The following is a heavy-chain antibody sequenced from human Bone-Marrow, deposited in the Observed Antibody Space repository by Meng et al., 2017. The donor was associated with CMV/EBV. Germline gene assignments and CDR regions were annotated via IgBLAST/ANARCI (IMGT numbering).Heavy chain of an antibody. CDR2: IWYDGSNK. V-gene: IGHV3-33*06. J-gene: IGHJ6*02. D-gene: IGHD6-19*01. Sequence: GESLKISCAASGFNFNTYWMSWVRQAPGKGLEWVAVIWYDGSNKYYADSVKGRFTISRDNSKNTLYLQMNSLRAEDTAVYYCAKDTVADYYYYYGMDVWGQGTTVPVSS. CDR3: AKDTVADYYYYYGMDV. CDR1: GFNFNTYW.